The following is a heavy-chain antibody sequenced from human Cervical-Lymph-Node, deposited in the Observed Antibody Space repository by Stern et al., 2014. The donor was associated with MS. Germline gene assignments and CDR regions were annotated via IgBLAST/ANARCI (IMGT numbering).Heavy chain of an antibody. CDR2: VNPRSGTT. J-gene: IGHJ4*02. D-gene: IGHD6-13*01. CDR1: GYTLTNHY. Sequence: VQLVQSGAAVKRPGASVKVSCKASGYTLTNHYMHWVRQAPGQGLEWMGIVNPRSGTTSYAQRFQGRVTMTKDTSTSTFYLDLSSLTSEDASKYVCTRDIAAAATAFDYWGQGTLVTVSS. CDR3: TRDIAAAATAFDY. V-gene: IGHV1-46*01.